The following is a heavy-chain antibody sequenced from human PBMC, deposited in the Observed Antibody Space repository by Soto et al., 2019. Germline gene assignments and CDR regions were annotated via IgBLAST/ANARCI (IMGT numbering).Heavy chain of an antibody. V-gene: IGHV3-15*01. CDR3: TTDLRIGDSSGLVDAFDI. Sequence: LRLSCAASGFTFSNAWMIWVRHAPGKGLEWVGRIKSKTDGGTTDYAAPVKGRFTISRDDSKNTLYLQMNSLKTEDTAVYYCTTDLRIGDSSGLVDAFDIWGQGTMVTVSS. D-gene: IGHD3-22*01. CDR2: IKSKTDGGTT. J-gene: IGHJ3*02. CDR1: GFTFSNAW.